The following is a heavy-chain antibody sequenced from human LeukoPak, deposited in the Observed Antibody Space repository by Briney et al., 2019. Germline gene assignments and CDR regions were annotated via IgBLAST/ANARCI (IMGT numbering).Heavy chain of an antibody. CDR3: ASERSSGWYHTFDY. Sequence: ASETLSLTCTVSGGSISSGSYYWSWIRQPAGKGLEWIGRIYTSGSTNYNPSLKSRVTISVDTSKNQFSLKLSSVTAADTAVYYCASERSSGWYHTFDYWGQGTLVTVSS. V-gene: IGHV4-61*02. D-gene: IGHD6-19*01. CDR2: IYTSGST. CDR1: GGSISSGSYY. J-gene: IGHJ4*02.